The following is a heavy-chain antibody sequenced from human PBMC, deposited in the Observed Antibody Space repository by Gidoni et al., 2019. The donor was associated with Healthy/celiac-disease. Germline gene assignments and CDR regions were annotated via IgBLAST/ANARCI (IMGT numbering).Heavy chain of an antibody. CDR1: EFTFRSYS. CDR2: ISISSSTI. J-gene: IGHJ4*02. Sequence: EVQLVESGGGLVPPGGALSISCAASEFTFRSYSMNWVRQAPGKGLEWVAVISISSSTIYDADSVKGRFTISRDNAKNSLYLQMISLRAEDTAVYYCARVEGGVLPAAMGFAYWGQGTLVTVSS. V-gene: IGHV3-48*01. CDR3: ARVEGGVLPAAMGFAY. D-gene: IGHD2-2*01.